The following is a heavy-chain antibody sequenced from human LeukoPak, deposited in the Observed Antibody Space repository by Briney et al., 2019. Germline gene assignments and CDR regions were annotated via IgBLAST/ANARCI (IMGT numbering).Heavy chain of an antibody. J-gene: IGHJ5*02. D-gene: IGHD3-9*01. CDR1: GYTFTGYY. CDR3: ARERGNYDILTAYYEGNWFDP. Sequence: ASVKVSCKASGYTFTGYYLHWVRQAPGQGLEWMGWINPNSGGTNYAQKFQGRVTMTRDTSISTAYMEPSNLRSDDTAVYYCARERGNYDILTAYYEGNWFDPWGQGTLVTVSS. V-gene: IGHV1-2*02. CDR2: INPNSGGT.